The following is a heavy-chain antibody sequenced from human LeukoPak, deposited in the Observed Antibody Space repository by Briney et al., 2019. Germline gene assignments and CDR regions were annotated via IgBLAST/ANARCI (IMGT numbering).Heavy chain of an antibody. V-gene: IGHV3-23*01. D-gene: IGHD7-27*01. CDR3: EKDLLGWFDP. CDR2: ISPSGGAT. CDR1: GFTVSTSV. Sequence: PGGSLRLSCAAAGFTVSTSVMTWARQAPGKGLHWVSSISPSGGATYYADSVKGRFTISRDNSKNPLYLQMNNLRAEDTALYYCEKDLLGWFDPWGQGTLVTVSS. J-gene: IGHJ5*02.